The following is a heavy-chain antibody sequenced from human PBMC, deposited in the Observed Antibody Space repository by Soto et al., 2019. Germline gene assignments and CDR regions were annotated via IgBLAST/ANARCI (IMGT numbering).Heavy chain of an antibody. CDR2: IWYDGSNK. Sequence: GSLRLSCAASGFTFSSYGMHWVRQAPGKGLEWVAVIWYDGSNKYYADSVKGRFTISRDNSKNTLYLQMNSLRAEDTAVYYCARDPCTNGVCHSPEYYYYGMDVWGQGTTVTVSS. CDR3: ARDPCTNGVCHSPEYYYYGMDV. J-gene: IGHJ6*02. CDR1: GFTFSSYG. V-gene: IGHV3-33*01. D-gene: IGHD2-8*01.